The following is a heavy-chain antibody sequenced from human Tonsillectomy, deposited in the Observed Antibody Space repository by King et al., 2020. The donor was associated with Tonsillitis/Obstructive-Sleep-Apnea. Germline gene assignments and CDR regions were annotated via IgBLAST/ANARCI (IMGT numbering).Heavy chain of an antibody. CDR1: GFTVSSIY. J-gene: IGHJ4*02. V-gene: IGHV3-53*01. Sequence: QLVQSGGGLIQPGGSLRLSCAASGFTVSSIYMSGVRQAPGKGLEWGAVIYGGGRTYYADSVKGRLTISRDNSTNTLYLQMNSLRAEYTAVYYCARDPPGDYWGQGTLVTVSS. D-gene: IGHD3-10*01. CDR2: IYGGGRT. CDR3: ARDPPGDY.